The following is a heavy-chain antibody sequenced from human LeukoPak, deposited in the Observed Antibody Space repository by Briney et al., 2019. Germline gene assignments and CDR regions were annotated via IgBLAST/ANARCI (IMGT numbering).Heavy chain of an antibody. D-gene: IGHD6-6*01. Sequence: GGSLRLSCAAPGFTFSSYAMSWVRQVPGKGLEWVSVISGSGDNTYYADSVKGRFTISRDNSKNMLYLQMNSLRAEDTAVYYCAKWKYSNSGIDGYWGQGTLVTVSS. J-gene: IGHJ4*02. V-gene: IGHV3-23*01. CDR3: AKWKYSNSGIDGY. CDR2: ISGSGDNT. CDR1: GFTFSSYA.